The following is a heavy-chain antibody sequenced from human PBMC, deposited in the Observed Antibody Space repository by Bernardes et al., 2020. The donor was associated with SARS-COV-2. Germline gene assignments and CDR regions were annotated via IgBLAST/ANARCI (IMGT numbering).Heavy chain of an antibody. J-gene: IGHJ3*02. Sequence: SETLSLTCAVYGGSFSGYYWSWIRQPPGKGLEWIGEINHSGSTNYNPSLKSRVTISVDTSKNQFSLKLSSVTAADTAVYYCALENTDILTGYYNPPPGPHAFDIWGQGTMVTVSS. CDR3: ALENTDILTGYYNPPPGPHAFDI. CDR1: GGSFSGYY. D-gene: IGHD3-9*01. CDR2: INHSGST. V-gene: IGHV4-34*01.